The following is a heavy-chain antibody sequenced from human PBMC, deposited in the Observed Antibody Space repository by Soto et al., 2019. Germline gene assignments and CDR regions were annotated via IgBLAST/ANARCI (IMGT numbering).Heavy chain of an antibody. D-gene: IGHD3-22*01. CDR1: GFTFSSYA. CDR3: ARVQYYDSSGYPDY. V-gene: IGHV3-30-3*01. CDR2: ISYDGSNK. J-gene: IGHJ4*02. Sequence: GGSLRLSCAASGFTFSSYAMHWVRQAPGKGLEWVAVISYDGSNKYYADSVKGRFTISRDNSKNTLYLQMNSLRAEDTAVYYCARVQYYDSSGYPDYWGQGTLVTVSS.